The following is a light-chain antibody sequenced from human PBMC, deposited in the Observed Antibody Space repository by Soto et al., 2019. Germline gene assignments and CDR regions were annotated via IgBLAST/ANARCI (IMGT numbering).Light chain of an antibody. Sequence: QSVLTQPASVSGSPGQSITISCTGTSNDVGGYNYVSWYQQHPGKAPKLMIYEVSARPSGVSNRFSGSKSGNTASLTISGLQAEDEADYYCSSYTTSSTFVVFGGGTKLTVL. V-gene: IGLV2-14*01. CDR2: EVS. J-gene: IGLJ3*02. CDR3: SSYTTSSTFVV. CDR1: SNDVGGYNY.